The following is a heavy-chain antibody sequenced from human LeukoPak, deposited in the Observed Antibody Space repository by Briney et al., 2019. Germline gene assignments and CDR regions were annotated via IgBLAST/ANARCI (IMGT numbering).Heavy chain of an antibody. J-gene: IGHJ4*02. CDR1: GYTFSSKN. CDR2: INPSGGST. V-gene: IGHV1-46*01. CDR3: ASGMATITPFDY. Sequence: ASVKVSCKASGYTFSSKNVHWVRQAPGQGLEWMGIINPSGGSTNFPQKFQGRVTMSRDTSTSTVYMELSNLRSEDTAVYYCASGMATITPFDYWGQGTLVTVSS. D-gene: IGHD5-24*01.